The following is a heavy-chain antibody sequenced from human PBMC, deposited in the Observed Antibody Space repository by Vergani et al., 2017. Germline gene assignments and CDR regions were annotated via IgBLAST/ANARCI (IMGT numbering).Heavy chain of an antibody. V-gene: IGHV5-51*03. D-gene: IGHD3-16*01. J-gene: IGHJ2*01. Sequence: EVQLVQSGAEGKRPGGSLKTPCKVSGNGFTSYWIGWVRTMPGKGLEGLGITNPGYSDTRYSPSFQGQVTISADKSISTAYLQWSSLKASDTAMYYCASSYLGGENGNWYFDLWGRGTLVTVSS. CDR2: TNPGYSDT. CDR3: ASSYLGGENGNWYFDL. CDR1: GNGFTSYW.